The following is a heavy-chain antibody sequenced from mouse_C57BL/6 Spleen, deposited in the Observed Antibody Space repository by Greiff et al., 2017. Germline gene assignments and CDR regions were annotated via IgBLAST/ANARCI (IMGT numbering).Heavy chain of an antibody. CDR1: GFSLTSYG. CDR3: ARQDGYSWFAY. J-gene: IGHJ3*01. V-gene: IGHV2-6-1*01. D-gene: IGHD2-3*01. Sequence: VKLMQSGPGLVAPSQSLSITCTASGFSLTSYGVHWVRQPPGKGLEWLVVIGSDGGTTNTSALKSRLSISKDNSKSQVFLKMNSLQTDDTAMYYCARQDGYSWFAYWGQGTLVTVSA. CDR2: IGSDGGT.